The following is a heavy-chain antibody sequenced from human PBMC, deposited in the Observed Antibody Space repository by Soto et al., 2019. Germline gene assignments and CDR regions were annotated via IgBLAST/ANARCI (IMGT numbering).Heavy chain of an antibody. J-gene: IGHJ4*02. CDR2: ISAYNGLT. CDR1: GYPFENYG. V-gene: IGHV1-18*01. CDR3: ARVERFLEWYLYDFDY. Sequence: ASVKVSCKTSGYPFENYGISWVRQAPGQGLEWLGWISAYNGLTIYAQKVQGRITMTTDTPTNTAHLELRTLRSDDTAVYYCARVERFLEWYLYDFDYWGQGTSVTV. D-gene: IGHD3-3*01.